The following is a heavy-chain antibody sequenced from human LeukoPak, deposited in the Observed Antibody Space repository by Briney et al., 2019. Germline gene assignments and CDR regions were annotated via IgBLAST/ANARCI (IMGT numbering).Heavy chain of an antibody. J-gene: IGHJ4*02. V-gene: IGHV1-18*01. CDR1: GYTFTSYG. D-gene: IGHD1-26*01. Sequence: ASVTVSCKSSGYTFTSYGISWVRQAPGQGLEWVGWISAYNGNTNYAQKLQGRVTITRNTSISTAYMELNSLKSEDTAVYYCARDLSGSQRGGYFDVWGQGTLVTVSS. CDR3: ARDLSGSQRGGYFDV. CDR2: ISAYNGNT.